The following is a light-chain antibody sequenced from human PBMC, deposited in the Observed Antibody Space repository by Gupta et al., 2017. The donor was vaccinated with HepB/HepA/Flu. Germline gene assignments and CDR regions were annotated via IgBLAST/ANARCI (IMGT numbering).Light chain of an antibody. CDR3: LLYYRGAVV. J-gene: IGLJ3*02. Sequence: QPVVTQEPSLTASPSGTATLTCALSTGAVTSGYYPNWFQQKPGQAPRSLVHSTDNKYSWTPDRFSGSLLGGKAALTLSGVQPEDEAEYYCLLYYRGAVVFGGGTRLTVL. V-gene: IGLV7-43*01. CDR2: STD. CDR1: TGAVTSGYY.